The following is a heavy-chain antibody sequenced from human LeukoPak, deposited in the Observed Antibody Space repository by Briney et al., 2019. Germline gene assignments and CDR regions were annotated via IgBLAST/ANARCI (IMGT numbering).Heavy chain of an antibody. Sequence: SETLSLTCTVSGGSISSSSYYWGWIRQPPGKGLEWIGSIYYSGSTYYNPSLKSRVTISVDTSKNQFSLKLSSVTAADTAVYYCARFGLLRYYFDYWGQGTLVTVSS. D-gene: IGHD3-22*01. CDR3: ARFGLLRYYFDY. CDR2: IYYSGST. V-gene: IGHV4-39*01. CDR1: GGSISSSSYY. J-gene: IGHJ4*02.